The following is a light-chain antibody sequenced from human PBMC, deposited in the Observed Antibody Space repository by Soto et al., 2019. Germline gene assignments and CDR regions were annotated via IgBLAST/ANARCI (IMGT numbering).Light chain of an antibody. J-gene: IGKJ4*01. V-gene: IGKV3-20*01. CDR1: QSVSSSY. Sequence: EIVLTQSPGTQSLSPGERATLSCRASQSVSSSYLAWYQQKPGQAPRLLIYGASSRATGIPDRFSGSGSGTDFTLTIIRLEPEDFAVYYCQQYGSSPLTFGGGTKVEIK. CDR2: GAS. CDR3: QQYGSSPLT.